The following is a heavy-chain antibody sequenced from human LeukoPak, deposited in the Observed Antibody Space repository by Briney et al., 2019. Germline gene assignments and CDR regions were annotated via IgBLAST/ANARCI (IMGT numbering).Heavy chain of an antibody. D-gene: IGHD1-14*01. CDR3: VKGGRTNSPLDY. Sequence: GGSLRLSCAASGFPFSNYAMTWVRQAPGRGLEWVSVISGGGTATYYPDSVKGRLTISRDNSKNTLYLQMNSLRADDTAIYYCVKGGRTNSPLDYWGQGTLVTVSS. J-gene: IGHJ4*02. CDR2: ISGGGTAT. V-gene: IGHV3-23*01. CDR1: GFPFSNYA.